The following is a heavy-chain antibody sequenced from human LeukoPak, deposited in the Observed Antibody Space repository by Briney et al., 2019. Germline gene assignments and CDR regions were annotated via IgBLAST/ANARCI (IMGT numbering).Heavy chain of an antibody. Sequence: ASVKVSCKASGYTFTSYYMHWVRQAPGQGLEWMGIINPSGGSTSYAQKFQGRVTMTRDTSTSTAYMELSRLRSDDTAVYYCARWGIAAANYDYWGQGTLVTVSS. CDR2: INPSGGST. J-gene: IGHJ4*02. D-gene: IGHD6-13*01. V-gene: IGHV1-46*01. CDR3: ARWGIAAANYDY. CDR1: GYTFTSYY.